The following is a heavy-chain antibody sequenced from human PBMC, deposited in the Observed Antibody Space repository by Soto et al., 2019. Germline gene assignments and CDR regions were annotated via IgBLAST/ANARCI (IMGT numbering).Heavy chain of an antibody. D-gene: IGHD2-2*01. CDR2: IYTSGST. Sequence: QVQLQESGPGLVKPSETLSLTCTVSGGSISSYYWSWIRQPAGKGLEWIGRIYTSGSTNYNPSLKSRVTMSVDTSKNQFSLKLSSVTAADTTVYYCARDTGVVPSNNWFDPWGQGTLVTVSS. J-gene: IGHJ5*02. V-gene: IGHV4-4*07. CDR1: GGSISSYY. CDR3: ARDTGVVPSNNWFDP.